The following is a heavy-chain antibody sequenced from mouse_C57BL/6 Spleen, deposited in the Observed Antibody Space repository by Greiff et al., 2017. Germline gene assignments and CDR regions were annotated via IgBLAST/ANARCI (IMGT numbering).Heavy chain of an antibody. Sequence: EVKLMESGPGLVKPSPSLSLTCSVTGYSITSGYYWNWIRQFPGNKLEWMGDISYAGSNNYNPSLKNRITITRDTSKNQFFLKLNAVTTEDTATDYWAREGTTVLSPYSFDYWGQGTTLTVSS. J-gene: IGHJ2*01. CDR2: ISYAGSN. D-gene: IGHD1-1*01. CDR1: GYSITSGYY. V-gene: IGHV3-6*01. CDR3: AREGTTVLSPYSFDY.